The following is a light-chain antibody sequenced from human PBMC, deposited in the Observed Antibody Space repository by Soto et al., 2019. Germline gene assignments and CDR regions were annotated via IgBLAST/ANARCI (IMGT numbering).Light chain of an antibody. V-gene: IGKV1-9*01. J-gene: IGKJ1*01. CDR2: AAS. CDR1: QGISSY. CDR3: QQLNSYPPT. Sequence: DIQLTKSPSFLSASVGDRVTITCRASQGISSYLAWYQQKPGKAPKLLIYAASTLQSGVPSRFSGSGSGTEFTLTISSLQPEDFATDYCQQLNSYPPTFGQGTKGEIQ.